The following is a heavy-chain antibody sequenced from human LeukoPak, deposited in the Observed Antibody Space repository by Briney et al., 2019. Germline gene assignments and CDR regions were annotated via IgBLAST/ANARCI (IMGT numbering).Heavy chain of an antibody. V-gene: IGHV3-23*01. CDR2: ISTSGCRT. CDR3: AKDLSSSSSVVVVAAKHDY. D-gene: IGHD2-15*01. J-gene: IGHJ4*02. CDR1: GFTFTSDA. Sequence: CLRPSCAASGFTFTSDAMSWVRQAEGNGLEWVSAISTSGCRTYYADSVKRRFTIARDNSKNTLYREMNSRRAEDTAVYYCAKDLSSSSSVVVVAAKHDYWGQGTLCTVSS.